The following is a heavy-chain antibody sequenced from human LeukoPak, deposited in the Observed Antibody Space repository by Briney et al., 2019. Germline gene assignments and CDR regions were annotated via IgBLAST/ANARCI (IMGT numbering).Heavy chain of an antibody. CDR3: ARGGLVVVAALRAFDI. J-gene: IGHJ3*02. CDR2: FYYGGNT. V-gene: IGHV4-39*07. D-gene: IGHD2-15*01. Sequence: SETLSLTCTVSGGSISSGDYYWSWIRQPPGKGLEWIGSFYYGGNTYYSPSLKSRVTISVDTSKNQFSLKLSSVTAADTAVYYCARGGLVVVAALRAFDIWGQGTMVTVSS. CDR1: GGSISSGDYY.